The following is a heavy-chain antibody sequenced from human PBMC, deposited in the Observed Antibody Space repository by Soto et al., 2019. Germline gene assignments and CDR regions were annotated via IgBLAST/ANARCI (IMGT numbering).Heavy chain of an antibody. Sequence: QVQLQESGPGLVKPSETLSLICTVSGASVNNYYWSWIRQPAGGGLEWIGRVLTNGGANYSPSLKSRVSMSVYTSKNQFSLNLRSVTAADTAIYFCARDFTTNYYNFGLDVWGQGTTVTV. CDR3: ARDFTTNYYNFGLDV. V-gene: IGHV4-4*07. CDR2: VLTNGGA. CDR1: GASVNNYY. J-gene: IGHJ6*02.